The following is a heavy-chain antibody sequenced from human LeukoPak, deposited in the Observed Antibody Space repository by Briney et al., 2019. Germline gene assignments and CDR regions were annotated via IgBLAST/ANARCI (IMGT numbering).Heavy chain of an antibody. CDR2: INPSGGST. Sequence: ASVTVSRKASGYTFTSYYMHWVRQAPGQELEWVGIINPSGGSTSYAQKFQGRVTMTRDTSTSTVYMELSSLRSEDTAVYYCARDHRFGELYGYWGQGTLVTVSS. D-gene: IGHD3-10*01. CDR3: ARDHRFGELYGY. CDR1: GYTFTSYY. J-gene: IGHJ4*02. V-gene: IGHV1-46*01.